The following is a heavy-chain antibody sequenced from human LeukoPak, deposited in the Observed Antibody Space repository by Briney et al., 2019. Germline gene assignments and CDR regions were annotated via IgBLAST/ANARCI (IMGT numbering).Heavy chain of an antibody. CDR1: GFTFSSYA. D-gene: IGHD1-26*01. CDR3: AKGSREWELLDAFDI. Sequence: PGGSLRLSCAASGFTFSSYAMSWVRQAPGKGLEWVSGISGSGSRTDYADSVKGRFTISRDNAKNTLYLQMNSLRAEDTAAYYCAKGSREWELLDAFDIWGQGTMVTVSS. J-gene: IGHJ3*02. CDR2: ISGSGSRT. V-gene: IGHV3-23*01.